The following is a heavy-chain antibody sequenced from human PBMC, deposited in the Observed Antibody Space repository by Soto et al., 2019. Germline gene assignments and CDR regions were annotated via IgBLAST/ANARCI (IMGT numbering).Heavy chain of an antibody. CDR3: ARVPYSSSWYYYYYYGMDV. J-gene: IGHJ6*02. V-gene: IGHV3-74*01. CDR2: INSDGSST. Sequence: GGSLRLSCAASGFTFSSYWMHWVRQSPGKGLVWVSRINSDGSSTSYADSVKGRFTISRDNAKNTLYLQMNSLRAEDTAVYYCARVPYSSSWYYYYYYGMDVWGQGTTVTVSS. CDR1: GFTFSSYW. D-gene: IGHD6-13*01.